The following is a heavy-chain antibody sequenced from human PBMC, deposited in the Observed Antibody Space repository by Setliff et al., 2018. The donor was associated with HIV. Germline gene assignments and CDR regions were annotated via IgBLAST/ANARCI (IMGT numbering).Heavy chain of an antibody. J-gene: IGHJ6*03. CDR3: ARIVRWELVATSTFFYYYMDV. CDR1: GGSISTYY. V-gene: IGHV4-39*01. CDR2: IYFRGDT. Sequence: ASETLSLTCTVSGGSISTYYWGWIRQPPGKGLEWIGNIYFRGDTYYNPSLKTRVTISVDASKNQFSLKLRSVTAADTAVYYCARIVRWELVATSTFFYYYMDVWGKGTTVTVSS. D-gene: IGHD1-26*01.